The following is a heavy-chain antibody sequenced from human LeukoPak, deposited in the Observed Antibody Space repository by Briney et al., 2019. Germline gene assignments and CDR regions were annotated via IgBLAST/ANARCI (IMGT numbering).Heavy chain of an antibody. Sequence: GGSLRLSCAASGFTFTNACMNWVRQAPGKGLEWLGHIKSKTDGGTTTYAAPVKGRFTISRDDSKDTLYLQMNNLKTEDKAVYYCTTAYYYGSGSPDHWGQGTLVTVSS. CDR1: GFTFTNAC. CDR3: TTAYYYGSGSPDH. CDR2: IKSKTDGGTT. V-gene: IGHV3-15*01. D-gene: IGHD3-10*01. J-gene: IGHJ4*02.